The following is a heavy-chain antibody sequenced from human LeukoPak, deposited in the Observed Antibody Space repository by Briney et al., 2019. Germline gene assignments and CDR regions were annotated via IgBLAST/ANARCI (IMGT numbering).Heavy chain of an antibody. CDR3: AKDGLRIGGQRLVGGYNWLDP. J-gene: IGHJ5*02. V-gene: IGHV3-23*01. CDR1: GFTFSSYG. D-gene: IGHD6-13*01. Sequence: SGGSLRFSCAASGFTFSSYGMSWVRQAPGKGLEWVSVISGSGGSTYYADSVKGRFTISRDNAKNTVYLQMNSQRVEDTAIYYCAKDGLRIGGQRLVGGYNWLDPWGQGTLVIVST. CDR2: ISGSGGST.